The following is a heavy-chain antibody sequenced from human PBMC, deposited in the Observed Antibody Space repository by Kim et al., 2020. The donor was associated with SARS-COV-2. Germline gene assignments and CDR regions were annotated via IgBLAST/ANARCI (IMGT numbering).Heavy chain of an antibody. Sequence: GGSLRLSCAASGFTVSSNYMSWVRQAPGKGLEWVSVIYSGGSTYYANSVKGRFTISRDNSKNTLYLQMNSLRAEDTAVYYCAREYSSSWYYYFDYWGQGTLVTVSS. J-gene: IGHJ4*02. CDR3: AREYSSSWYYYFDY. CDR1: GFTVSSNY. CDR2: IYSGGST. V-gene: IGHV3-53*01. D-gene: IGHD6-13*01.